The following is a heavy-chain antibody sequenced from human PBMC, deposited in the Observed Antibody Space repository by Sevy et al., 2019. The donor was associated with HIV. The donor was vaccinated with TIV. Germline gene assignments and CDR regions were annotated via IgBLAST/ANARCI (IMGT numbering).Heavy chain of an antibody. D-gene: IGHD3-10*01. CDR2: IKSKNDGGTT. J-gene: IGHJ6*02. V-gene: IGHV3-15*01. CDR1: EFTFTNAW. CDR3: TTEAFDHETYYYHYYGMDV. Sequence: GGSLRLSCTASEFTFTNAWMRWVRQAPGKGLEWVGRIKSKNDGGTTDYAAPVKGRFTISRDDSKNTLYLQMNSLKTEDTGKYYCTTEAFDHETYYYHYYGMDVWGQGTTVTVSS.